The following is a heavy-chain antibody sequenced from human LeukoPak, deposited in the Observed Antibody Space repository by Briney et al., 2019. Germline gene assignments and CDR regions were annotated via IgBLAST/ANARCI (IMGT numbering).Heavy chain of an antibody. CDR3: ARQEDIVAVRYFDY. Sequence: GASLKISCQGSGYTFTSYWIGWVRQLPGKGLEWMGIIYPGDSDTRYSPSFQGQVTISADKSISTAYLQWSSLKASDTAMYYCARQEDIVAVRYFDYWGQGTLVTVSS. J-gene: IGHJ4*02. V-gene: IGHV5-51*01. CDR2: IYPGDSDT. CDR1: GYTFTSYW. D-gene: IGHD2-15*01.